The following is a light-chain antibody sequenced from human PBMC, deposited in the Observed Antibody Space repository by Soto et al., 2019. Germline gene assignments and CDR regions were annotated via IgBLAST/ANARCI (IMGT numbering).Light chain of an antibody. CDR1: QTISSW. CDR2: AAS. J-gene: IGKJ1*01. CDR3: QQSYSTPT. V-gene: IGKV1-39*01. Sequence: DIHMAHSPSTLSLALVERGTITCRASQTISSWLAWYQQKPGKAPKLLIYAASSLQSGVPSRFSGSGSGTDFTLTISSLQTEDFATYYCQQSYSTPTFGQGTKVDI.